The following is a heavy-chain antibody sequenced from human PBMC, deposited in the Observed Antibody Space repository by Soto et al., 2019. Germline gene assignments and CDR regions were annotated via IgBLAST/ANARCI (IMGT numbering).Heavy chain of an antibody. Sequence: SETLSLTCTVSGGSVSSGSYYWSWIRQPPGKGLEWIGYIYYSGSTNYNPSLKSRVTISVDTSKNQFSLKLSSVTAADTAVYYCARAYCSGSYYNVRSFDPWGQGTLVTVSS. CDR3: ARAYCSGSYYNVRSFDP. J-gene: IGHJ5*02. D-gene: IGHD3-10*02. V-gene: IGHV4-61*01. CDR2: IYYSGST. CDR1: GGSVSSGSYY.